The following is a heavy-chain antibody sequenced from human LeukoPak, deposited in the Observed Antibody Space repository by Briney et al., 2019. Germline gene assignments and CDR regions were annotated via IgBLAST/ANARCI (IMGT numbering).Heavy chain of an antibody. Sequence: SETLSLTCAVCGGSFSGYYWSWIRQPPGKGLEWIGEINHSGSTNYNPSLKSRVTISVDTSKNQFSLKLSSVTAADTAVYYCARYGIVGATRFDYWGQGTLVTVSS. J-gene: IGHJ4*02. D-gene: IGHD1-26*01. CDR2: INHSGST. CDR1: GGSFSGYY. V-gene: IGHV4-34*01. CDR3: ARYGIVGATRFDY.